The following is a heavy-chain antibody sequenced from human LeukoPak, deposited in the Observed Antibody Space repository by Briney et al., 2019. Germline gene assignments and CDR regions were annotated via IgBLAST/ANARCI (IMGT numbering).Heavy chain of an antibody. J-gene: IGHJ4*02. Sequence: GGSLRLSCAASGFTFNTHAISWVRQAPGKGLEWVSSISRTSSDIYYADSVKGRFTISRDNAKNSLYLQMNSLRAEDTAVYYCARGVPDDYWGQGTLVTVSS. V-gene: IGHV3-21*01. CDR3: ARGVPDDY. CDR1: GFTFNTHA. CDR2: ISRTSSDI. D-gene: IGHD1-14*01.